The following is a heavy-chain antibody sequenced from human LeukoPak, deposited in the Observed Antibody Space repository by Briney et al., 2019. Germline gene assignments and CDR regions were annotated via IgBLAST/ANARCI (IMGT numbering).Heavy chain of an antibody. J-gene: IGHJ4*02. CDR1: GFTFSSYS. CDR2: ISSSSSTI. CDR3: ARDRSGSYYQNDY. Sequence: GGSLRLSCAASGFTFSSYSMNWVCQAPGKGLEWVSYISSSSSTIYYADSVKGRFTISRDNAKNSLYLQMNSLRAEDTAVYYCARDRSGSYYQNDYWGQGTLVTVSS. V-gene: IGHV3-48*04. D-gene: IGHD1-26*01.